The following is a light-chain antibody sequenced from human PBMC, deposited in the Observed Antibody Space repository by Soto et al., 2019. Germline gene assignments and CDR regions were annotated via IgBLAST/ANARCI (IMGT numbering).Light chain of an antibody. Sequence: QSLLTQPASVCGAPGQRVTISCTGSSSNIGAGYDVHWYQQLPGTAPKLIIYGTTNRPSGVPDRFSGSKSGTSASLAINGLQAEDEADYYCQSYDGTLSGSYVFGIGTKVTVL. CDR1: SSNIGAGYD. CDR2: GTT. V-gene: IGLV1-40*01. J-gene: IGLJ1*01. CDR3: QSYDGTLSGSYV.